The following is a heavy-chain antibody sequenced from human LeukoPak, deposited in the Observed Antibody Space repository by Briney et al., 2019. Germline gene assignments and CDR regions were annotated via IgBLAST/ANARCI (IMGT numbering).Heavy chain of an antibody. CDR1: GFTVSSNY. V-gene: IGHV3-66*01. CDR3: ARCRYSGSWYPDY. D-gene: IGHD6-13*01. J-gene: IGHJ4*02. Sequence: PGGSLRLSCAASGFTVSSNYMSWVRQAPGKGLEWVSVIYSGGSTYYADSVKGRFTISRDNSKNTLYLQMNSLRAEDTAVYYCARCRYSGSWYPDYWGQGTLVTVSS. CDR2: IYSGGST.